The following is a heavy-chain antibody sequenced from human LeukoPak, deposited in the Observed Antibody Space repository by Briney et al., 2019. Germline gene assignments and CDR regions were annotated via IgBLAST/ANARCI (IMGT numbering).Heavy chain of an antibody. J-gene: IGHJ6*02. V-gene: IGHV3-73*01. Sequence: GGSLRLSCAASGFTFSGSAMHWVRQASGKGLEWVGRIRSKANSYATAYAASVKGRFTISRDDSKNTAYLQMNSLKTEDTAVYYCTIDQASYGMDVWGQGTTVTVSS. CDR3: TIDQASYGMDV. CDR2: IRSKANSYAT. CDR1: GFTFSGSA.